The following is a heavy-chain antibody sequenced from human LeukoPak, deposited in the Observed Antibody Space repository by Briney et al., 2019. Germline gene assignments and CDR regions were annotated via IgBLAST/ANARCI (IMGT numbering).Heavy chain of an antibody. Sequence: SETLSLTCSVSGGSVSSDSSYWTWIRQHPGEGLEWIGYIFHRGNTYYNPSLKSRLTISVDTSKHQFSLRMTSVTAADTAVYYCARAVGYDDMTGYYRGWYFDLWGRGTLVTVSS. D-gene: IGHD3-9*01. CDR2: IFHRGNT. CDR3: ARAVGYDDMTGYYRGWYFDL. J-gene: IGHJ2*01. CDR1: GGSVSSDSSY. V-gene: IGHV4-31*03.